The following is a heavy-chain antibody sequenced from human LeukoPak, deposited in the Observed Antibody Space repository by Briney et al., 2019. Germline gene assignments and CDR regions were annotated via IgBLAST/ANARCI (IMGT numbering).Heavy chain of an antibody. CDR3: GRVPGYSYGLADY. V-gene: IGHV5-51*01. J-gene: IGHJ4*02. Sequence: GESLKISCKGSRESFTSYWIGWVRQMPGKGLEWMGIIYPGDSDTRYSPSFQGQVTISADKSISTAYLQWSSLKASDTAMYFCGRVPGYSYGLADYWGQGTLVTVSS. CDR1: RESFTSYW. D-gene: IGHD5-18*01. CDR2: IYPGDSDT.